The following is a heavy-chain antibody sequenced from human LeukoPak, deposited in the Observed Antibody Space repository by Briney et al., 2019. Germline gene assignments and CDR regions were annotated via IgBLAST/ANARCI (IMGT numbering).Heavy chain of an antibody. V-gene: IGHV3-33*06. CDR3: AKDLATFDYYYYMDV. Sequence: GGSLRLSCAASGFTFSSYGMHWVRQAPGKGLEWVAVIWYDGSNKYYADSVKGRFTISRDNSKNTLYLQMNSLRAEDTAVYYCAKDLATFDYYYYMDVWGKGTTVTVSS. D-gene: IGHD5-12*01. CDR1: GFTFSSYG. J-gene: IGHJ6*03. CDR2: IWYDGSNK.